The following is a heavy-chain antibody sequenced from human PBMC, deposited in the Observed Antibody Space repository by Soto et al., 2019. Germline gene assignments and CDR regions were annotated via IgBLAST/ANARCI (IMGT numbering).Heavy chain of an antibody. CDR3: ARDTYYDILTGYYSLNFDY. D-gene: IGHD3-9*01. CDR2: ISAYNGNT. CDR1: GYTFTSYG. J-gene: IGHJ4*02. Sequence: ASSKVSCKASGYTFTSYGISWVRQAPGQGLEWMGWISAYNGNTNYAQKLQGRVTMNTDTSTSTAYMELRSLRYDDTAVYYCARDTYYDILTGYYSLNFDYWGQGTLVTVSS. V-gene: IGHV1-18*01.